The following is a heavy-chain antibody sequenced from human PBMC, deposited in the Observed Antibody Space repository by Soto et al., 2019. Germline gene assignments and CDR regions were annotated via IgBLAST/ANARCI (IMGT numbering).Heavy chain of an antibody. CDR2: IIPIFGTG. CDR1: GGTFSSYA. V-gene: IGHV1-69*13. Sequence: GASVKVSCKASGGTFSSYAISWVRQAPGQGLEWMGGIIPIFGTGNYAQKFQGRVTITADESTSTAYMELSSLRSEDTAVYYCARDVRSGSYYAPDALDISGQAAMVTVSS. CDR3: ARDVRSGSYYAPDALDI. D-gene: IGHD1-26*01. J-gene: IGHJ3*02.